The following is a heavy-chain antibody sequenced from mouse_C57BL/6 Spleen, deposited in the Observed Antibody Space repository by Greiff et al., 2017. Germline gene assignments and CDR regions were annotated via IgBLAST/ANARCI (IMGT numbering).Heavy chain of an antibody. Sequence: EVKLVEPGGGLVKPGGSLKLSCAASGFTFSDYGMHWVRQAPGKGLEWVAYISNGSSTIYYADTVKGRFTISRDNAKNTLFLQMTSLRSEDTAMYYCAREWEDDWDFDVWGTGTTVTVSS. CDR1: GFTFSDYG. CDR2: ISNGSSTI. J-gene: IGHJ1*03. CDR3: AREWEDDWDFDV. D-gene: IGHD1-3*01. V-gene: IGHV5-17*01.